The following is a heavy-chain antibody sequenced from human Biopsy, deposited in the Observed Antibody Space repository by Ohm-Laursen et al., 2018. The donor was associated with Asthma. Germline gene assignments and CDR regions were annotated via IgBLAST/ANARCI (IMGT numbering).Heavy chain of an antibody. Sequence: GTLSLTCTVSGGSISSSYWSWIRQSPGKGLEWIGFIYYSGSTYYNPSLKSRVSISIDTSKNQFSLKLSSVTAADTAVYYCARAQDYYDSRGYYRSFDYWGQGTLVTVSS. CDR3: ARAQDYYDSRGYYRSFDY. CDR2: IYYSGST. D-gene: IGHD3-22*01. V-gene: IGHV4-59*06. CDR1: GGSISSSY. J-gene: IGHJ4*02.